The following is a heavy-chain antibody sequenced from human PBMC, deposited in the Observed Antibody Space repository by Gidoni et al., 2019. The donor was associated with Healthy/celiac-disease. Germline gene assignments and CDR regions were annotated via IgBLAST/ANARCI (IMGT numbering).Heavy chain of an antibody. CDR1: GFTFTSYA. Sequence: EGQLLESGGGLVQPGGSLRLSCAASGFTFTSYAMSWVRQAPGKGLEWVSAISGSGGSTYYADSVKGRFTISRDNSKNTLYLQMNSLRAEDTAVYYCAKDPGARRYYYYGMDVWGQGTTVTVSS. J-gene: IGHJ6*02. CDR2: ISGSGGST. V-gene: IGHV3-23*01. CDR3: AKDPGARRYYYYGMDV.